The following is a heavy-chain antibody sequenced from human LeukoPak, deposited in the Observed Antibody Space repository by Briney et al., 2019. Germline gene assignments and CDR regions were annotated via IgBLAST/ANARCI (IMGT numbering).Heavy chain of an antibody. J-gene: IGHJ5*02. D-gene: IGHD2-15*01. CDR1: GFTFSSYA. V-gene: IGHV3-30-3*01. CDR2: ISYDGSNK. CDR3: ARVYSAWFDP. Sequence: GGSLRLSCAASGFTFSSYAMHWVRQAPGKGLEWVAVISYDGSNKYYADSVKGRFTISRDNSKNTLYLQMNSLRAEDTAVYYCARVYSAWFDPWGQGTLVTVSS.